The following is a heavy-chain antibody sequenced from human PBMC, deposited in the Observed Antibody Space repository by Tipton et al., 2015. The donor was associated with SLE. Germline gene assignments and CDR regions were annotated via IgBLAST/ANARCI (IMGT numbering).Heavy chain of an antibody. CDR3: ARGGGSYYDY. J-gene: IGHJ4*02. D-gene: IGHD1-26*01. Sequence: TLSLTCAVSGYSISDGYYWGGIRQPPGKGLEWIGTIYHSGSTYYNPSLKSRVTLSSDTPKNQFSLRVRSVTAADTAVYYCARGGGSYYDYWGQGTLVTVSS. CDR1: GYSISDGYY. V-gene: IGHV4-38-2*01. CDR2: IYHSGST.